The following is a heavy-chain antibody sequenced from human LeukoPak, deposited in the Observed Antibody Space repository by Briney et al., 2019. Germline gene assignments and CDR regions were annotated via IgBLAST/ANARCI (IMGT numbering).Heavy chain of an antibody. CDR1: GGSISSSSYY. CDR2: IYYSGST. CDR3: ARLLAAAWFDP. Sequence: PSETLSLTCTVSGGSISSSSYYWGWTRQPPGKGLEWIGSIYYSGSTYYNPSLKSRVTISVDTSKNQFSLKLSSVTAADTAVYYCARLLAAAWFDPWGQGTLVTVSS. V-gene: IGHV4-39*01. D-gene: IGHD6-25*01. J-gene: IGHJ5*02.